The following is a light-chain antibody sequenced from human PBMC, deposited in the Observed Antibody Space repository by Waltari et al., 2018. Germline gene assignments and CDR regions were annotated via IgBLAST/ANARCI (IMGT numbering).Light chain of an antibody. CDR3: CSFAGRGFSVI. V-gene: IGLV2-23*02. Sequence: QSALTQPASVPGSPGHSITIPCTGTSSGVGKYNLVPWYQQHPGEVPKLMIYEVTKRPSGVSDRFSGSKSGNTASLTISGLQAEDEADYFCCSFAGRGFSVIFGGGTKLTVL. CDR1: SSGVGKYNL. J-gene: IGLJ2*01. CDR2: EVT.